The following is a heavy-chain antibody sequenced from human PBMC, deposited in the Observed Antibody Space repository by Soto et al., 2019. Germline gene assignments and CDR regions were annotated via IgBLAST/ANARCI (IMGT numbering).Heavy chain of an antibody. CDR3: AKWGVIVVVVAATNLDAFDI. CDR2: ISGSGGST. V-gene: IGHV3-23*01. Sequence: EVQLLESGGGLVQPGGSLRLSCAASGFTFSSYAMSWVRQAPGKGLEWLSAISGSGGSTYYADSVKGRFTISRDNSKNTLYLQMNSLRAEDTAVYYCAKWGVIVVVVAATNLDAFDIWGQGTMVTVSS. J-gene: IGHJ3*02. CDR1: GFTFSSYA. D-gene: IGHD2-15*01.